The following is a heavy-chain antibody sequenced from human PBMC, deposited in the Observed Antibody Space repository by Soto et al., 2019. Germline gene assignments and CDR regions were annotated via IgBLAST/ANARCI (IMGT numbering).Heavy chain of an antibody. CDR3: AIPPQWLPLVY. V-gene: IGHV4-30-2*01. D-gene: IGHD6-19*01. CDR2: IYHSGST. J-gene: IGHJ4*02. CDR1: GGSINSGGYS. Sequence: SETLSLTCAVSGGSINSGGYSWSWVRQPPGKGLEWIGYIYHSGSTYYNPSLKSRVTISVDRSKNQFSLRLSSVTAADTAVYYGAIPPQWLPLVYWGQGTLVTVSS.